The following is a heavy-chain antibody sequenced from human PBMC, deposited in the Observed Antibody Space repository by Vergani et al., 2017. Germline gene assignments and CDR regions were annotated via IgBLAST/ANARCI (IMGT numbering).Heavy chain of an antibody. J-gene: IGHJ4*02. CDR1: GGSFSGYY. V-gene: IGHV4-34*01. CDR3: AGRSGRITMGRGAIVRSLDY. D-gene: IGHD3-10*01. CDR2: INYSGST. Sequence: QVQLQQWGAGLLKPSETLSLTCAVYGGSFSGYYWSWIRQPPGKGLEWIGEINYSGSTNYNPSLKSGVTITVDTSKNQFSLKLSSVTAADTAVYYCAGRSGRITMGRGAIVRSLDYWGQGTLVTVSS.